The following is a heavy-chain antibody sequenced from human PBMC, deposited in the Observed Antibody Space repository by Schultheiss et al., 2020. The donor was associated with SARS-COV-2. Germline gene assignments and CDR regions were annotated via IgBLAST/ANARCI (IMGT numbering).Heavy chain of an antibody. J-gene: IGHJ4*02. Sequence: SETLSLTCTVSGGSISSSSYYWGWIRQPPGKGLEWIGEINHSGSTNYNPSLKSRVTISVDTSKNQFSLKLSSVTAADTAVYYCARDGLSGYDPDYWGQGTLVTVSS. D-gene: IGHD5-12*01. CDR1: GGSISSSSYY. V-gene: IGHV4-39*07. CDR2: INHSGST. CDR3: ARDGLSGYDPDY.